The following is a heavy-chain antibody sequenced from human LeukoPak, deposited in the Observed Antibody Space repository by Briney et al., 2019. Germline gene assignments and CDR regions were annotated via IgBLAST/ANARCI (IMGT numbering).Heavy chain of an antibody. CDR3: ARQPTTVTTYNWFDP. V-gene: IGHV4-38-2*01. CDR2: IYHSGST. CDR1: GFTFSSYA. J-gene: IGHJ5*02. D-gene: IGHD4-17*01. Sequence: GSLRLSCAASGFTFSSYAMSWIRQPPGKGLEWIGSIYHSGSTYYNPSLKSRVTISVDTSKNQFSLKLSSVTAADTAVYYCARQPTTVTTYNWFDPWGQGTLVTVSS.